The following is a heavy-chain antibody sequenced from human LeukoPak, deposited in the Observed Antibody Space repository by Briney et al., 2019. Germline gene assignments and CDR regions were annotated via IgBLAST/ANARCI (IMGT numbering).Heavy chain of an antibody. J-gene: IGHJ4*02. CDR3: ARVRGGTVTYYFDY. CDR1: GGSISSSSYY. CDR2: IYTSGST. D-gene: IGHD4-17*01. Sequence: SETLSLTCTVSGGSISSSSYYWGWIRQPPGKGLEWIGRIYTSGSTNYNPSLKSRVTISVDTSKNQFSLKLSSVTAADTAVYYCARVRGGTVTYYFDYWGQGTLVTVSS. V-gene: IGHV4-39*07.